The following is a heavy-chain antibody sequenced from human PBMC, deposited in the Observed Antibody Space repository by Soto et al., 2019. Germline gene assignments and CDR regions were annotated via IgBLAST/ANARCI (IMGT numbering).Heavy chain of an antibody. CDR3: ARDLGLGYSSGWPLPYGMDV. V-gene: IGHV3-33*01. CDR2: IWYDGSNK. Sequence: GESLKISCAASGFTFSSYGMHWVRQAPGKGLEWVAVIWYDGSNKYYADSVKGRFTMSRDNSKNTLYLQMNSLRAEDTAVYYCARDLGLGYSSGWPLPYGMDVWGQGTTVTVSS. D-gene: IGHD6-19*01. CDR1: GFTFSSYG. J-gene: IGHJ6*02.